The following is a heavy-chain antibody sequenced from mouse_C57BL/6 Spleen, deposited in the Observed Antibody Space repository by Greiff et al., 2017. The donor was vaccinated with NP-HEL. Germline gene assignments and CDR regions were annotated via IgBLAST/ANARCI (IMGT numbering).Heavy chain of an antibody. CDR3: ARRYYGSSYCYAMDY. CDR1: GYSFTGYY. V-gene: IGHV1-31*01. CDR2: IYPYNGVS. D-gene: IGHD1-1*01. Sequence: VQLKQSGPELVKPGASVKISCKASGYSFTGYYMHWVKQSHGNILDWIGYIYPYNGVSSYNQKFKGKATLTVDKSSSTAYMELRSLTSEDSAVYYCARRYYGSSYCYAMDYWGQGTSVTVSS. J-gene: IGHJ4*01.